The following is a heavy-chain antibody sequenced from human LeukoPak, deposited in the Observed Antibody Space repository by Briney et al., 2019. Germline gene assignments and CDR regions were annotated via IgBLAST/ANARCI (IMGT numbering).Heavy chain of an antibody. Sequence: GASVKVSCKASGYTFTSYDINWVRQATGQGLEWMGWTNPNSGNTGYAQKFQGRVTITRNTSISTAYMELSSLRSEDTAVYYCARGPWWHYFDYWGQGTLVTVSS. CDR2: TNPNSGNT. CDR3: ARGPWWHYFDY. D-gene: IGHD2-15*01. J-gene: IGHJ4*02. V-gene: IGHV1-8*03. CDR1: GYTFTSYD.